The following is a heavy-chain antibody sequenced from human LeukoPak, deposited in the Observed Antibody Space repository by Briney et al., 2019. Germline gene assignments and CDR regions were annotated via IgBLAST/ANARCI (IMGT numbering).Heavy chain of an antibody. CDR1: GFTFSSYS. CDR3: ARPWNYYHYYVMDV. V-gene: IGHV3-48*02. D-gene: IGHD1-1*01. J-gene: IGHJ6*02. Sequence: GGSLRLSCAASGFTFSSYSMNWVRQAPGKGLEWVSYISSSSSTIYYADSVKGRFTISRDNAKNSLYLQMNSLRDEDTAVYYCARPWNYYHYYVMDVWGQGTTVTVSS. CDR2: ISSSSSTI.